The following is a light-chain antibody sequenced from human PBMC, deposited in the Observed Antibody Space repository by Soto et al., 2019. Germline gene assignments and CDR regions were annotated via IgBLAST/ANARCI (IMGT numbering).Light chain of an antibody. J-gene: IGKJ1*01. V-gene: IGKV3-11*01. CDR2: DAS. CDR1: QSVSSY. Sequence: EIVLTQSPATLSLSPGERATLSCRASQSVSSYLAWYQQKPGQAPRLLIYDASNRATGIPARFSGSGSGTDFTITISRLEPEDFAVYYCQQRSNWPAFGQGTKVEIK. CDR3: QQRSNWPA.